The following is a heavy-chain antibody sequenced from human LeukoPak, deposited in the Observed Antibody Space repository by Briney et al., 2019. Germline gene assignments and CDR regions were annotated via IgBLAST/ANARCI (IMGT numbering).Heavy chain of an antibody. CDR1: GYTFTSYY. Sequence: ASVKVSCKASGYTFTSYYMHWVRQAPGQGLEWMGIINPSGGSTSYAQKFQGRVTMTRDTSISTAYMELSRLRSDDTAVYYCARDNQNVLLWFGESPRGMDAWGQGTTVTVSS. J-gene: IGHJ6*02. D-gene: IGHD3-10*01. CDR2: INPSGGST. V-gene: IGHV1-46*01. CDR3: ARDNQNVLLWFGESPRGMDA.